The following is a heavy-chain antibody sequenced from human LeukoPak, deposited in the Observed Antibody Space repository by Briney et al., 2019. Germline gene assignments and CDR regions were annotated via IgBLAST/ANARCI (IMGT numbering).Heavy chain of an antibody. Sequence: QPGGSLRLSCAASGFTFSSYAMSWVRQAPGKGLEWVANIKQDGSEKYYVDSVKGRFTISRDNAKNSLYLQMNSLRAEDTAVYHCARDANFWSGYYRDYYYYMDVWGKGTTVTVSS. CDR2: IKQDGSEK. CDR1: GFTFSSYA. J-gene: IGHJ6*03. V-gene: IGHV3-7*01. D-gene: IGHD3-3*01. CDR3: ARDANFWSGYYRDYYYYMDV.